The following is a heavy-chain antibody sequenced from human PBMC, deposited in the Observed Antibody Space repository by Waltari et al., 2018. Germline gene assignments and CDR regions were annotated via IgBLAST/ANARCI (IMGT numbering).Heavy chain of an antibody. CDR3: ARGGIGLEGAY. J-gene: IGHJ4*02. CDR1: GGSFSGYY. Sequence: QVQLQQWGAGLLKPSETLSLTCAVYGGSFSGYYWSWIRQPPGKGLEWIGEINHSGSTNYNPSLKSRVTISVDTSKNQFSRKLSSVTAADTAVYYCARGGIGLEGAYWGQGTLVTVSS. V-gene: IGHV4-34*01. CDR2: INHSGST.